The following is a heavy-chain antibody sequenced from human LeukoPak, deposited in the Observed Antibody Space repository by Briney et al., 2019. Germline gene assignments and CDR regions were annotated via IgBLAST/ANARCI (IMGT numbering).Heavy chain of an antibody. J-gene: IGHJ4*02. Sequence: GESLRLSCAASGFTFSSYAMSWVRQAPGKGLEWVSAISGSGGSTYYADSVKGRFTISRDNSKNTLYLQMNSLRAEDTAVYYCAKSTVIVGATTYYFDYWGQGTLVTVSS. CDR2: ISGSGGST. D-gene: IGHD1-26*01. CDR3: AKSTVIVGATTYYFDY. V-gene: IGHV3-23*01. CDR1: GFTFSSYA.